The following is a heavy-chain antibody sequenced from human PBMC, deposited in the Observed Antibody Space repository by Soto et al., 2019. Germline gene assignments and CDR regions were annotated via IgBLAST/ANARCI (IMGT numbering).Heavy chain of an antibody. CDR2: IIPILGIA. V-gene: IGHV1-69*02. CDR3: AKMVRGVISQLDY. Sequence: QVQLVQSGAEVKKPGSSVKVSCKASGGTFSSYTISWVRQAPGQGLEWMGRIIPILGIANYAQKFQGRVTITADKSTSPAYMELSSLRSEDTAVYYCAKMVRGVISQLDYWGQGTLVTVSS. J-gene: IGHJ4*02. CDR1: GGTFSSYT. D-gene: IGHD3-10*01.